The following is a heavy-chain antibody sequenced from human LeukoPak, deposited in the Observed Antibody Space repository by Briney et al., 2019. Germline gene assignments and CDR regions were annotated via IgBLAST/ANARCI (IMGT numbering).Heavy chain of an antibody. CDR2: IYYSGST. D-gene: IGHD1-26*01. Sequence: SETLSLTCTVSGGSISSYYWSWLRQPPGKGLEWIGYIYYSGSTNYNPSLKSRVTISVDTSKNQFSLKLSSVTAADTAVYYCAREVVGATTFLDYWGQGTLVTVSS. J-gene: IGHJ4*02. CDR3: AREVVGATTFLDY. V-gene: IGHV4-59*01. CDR1: GGSISSYY.